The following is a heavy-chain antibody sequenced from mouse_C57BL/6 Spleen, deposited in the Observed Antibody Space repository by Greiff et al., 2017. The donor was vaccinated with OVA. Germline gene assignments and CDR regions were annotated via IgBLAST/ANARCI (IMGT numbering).Heavy chain of an antibody. Sequence: EVQLQQSGPVLVKPGASVKMSCKASGYTFTDYYMTWVKQSHGKSLEWIGVINPYNGGTSYNQKFKGKATLTVDKSSSTAYMELNSLTSEDSAVYYCAVRSYPFAYWGQGTLVTVSA. J-gene: IGHJ3*01. D-gene: IGHD6-1*01. V-gene: IGHV1-19*01. CDR1: GYTFTDYY. CDR2: INPYNGGT. CDR3: AVRSYPFAY.